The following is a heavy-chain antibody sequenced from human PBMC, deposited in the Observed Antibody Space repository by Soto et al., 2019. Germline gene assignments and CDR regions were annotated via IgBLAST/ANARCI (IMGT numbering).Heavy chain of an antibody. CDR1: GGSISSYY. CDR2: IYYSGST. CDR3: ARSCRGWGCYGNWFEP. Sequence: TSETLSLTCTVSGGSISSYYWSWIRQPPGKGLKWIGYIYYSGSTNYNPSLKSRVTISVETAKNQFSLKLSSVTAADTAVYYCARSCRGWGCYGNWFEPVVQVTLVTVSS. J-gene: IGHJ5*02. V-gene: IGHV4-59*01. D-gene: IGHD2-15*01.